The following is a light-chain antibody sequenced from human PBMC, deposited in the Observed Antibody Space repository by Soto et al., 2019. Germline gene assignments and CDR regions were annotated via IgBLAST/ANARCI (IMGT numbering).Light chain of an antibody. J-gene: IGKJ1*01. CDR2: DVS. CDR3: QQYNTYWT. CDR1: QSISSW. Sequence: DIQMTQSPSTLSASVGDRVTITCRASQSISSWLAWYQQKPGKAPKLLIYDVSSLESGVPSRFSGSGSGTEFTHTISSLQPDDCVTYYCQQYNTYWTFGQGTKVEIK. V-gene: IGKV1-5*01.